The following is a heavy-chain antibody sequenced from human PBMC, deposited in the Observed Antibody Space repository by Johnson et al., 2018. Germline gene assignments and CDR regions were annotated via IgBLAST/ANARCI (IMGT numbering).Heavy chain of an antibody. CDR3: AKDRSYAAVAAGYMDV. CDR1: GFTFSSYG. J-gene: IGHJ6*03. D-gene: IGHD6-19*01. Sequence: QVQLVQSGGGVVQPGRSLRLSCAASGFTFSSYGMPWVRQAPGKGLEWVAVISYDGSNTYYADSVKGRFTISRDNSKNTLNLQMNSLRPEDTAVYYCAKDRSYAAVAAGYMDVWGKGTTVTVAS. CDR2: ISYDGSNT. V-gene: IGHV3-30*18.